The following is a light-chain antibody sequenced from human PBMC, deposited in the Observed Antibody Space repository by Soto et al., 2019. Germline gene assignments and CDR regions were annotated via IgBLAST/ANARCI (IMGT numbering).Light chain of an antibody. CDR3: GTWDNSLIRVL. J-gene: IGLJ2*01. Sequence: QSVLMQPPSVSAAPGQKVTISCSGSSSNIGNNYVSWYQQLPGTAPKLLIYYNNQRPSGIPDRFSGSKSGTSATLDITGLQTGDEADYYCGTWDNSLIRVLFGGGTKLTVL. CDR2: YNN. CDR1: SSNIGNNY. V-gene: IGLV1-51*01.